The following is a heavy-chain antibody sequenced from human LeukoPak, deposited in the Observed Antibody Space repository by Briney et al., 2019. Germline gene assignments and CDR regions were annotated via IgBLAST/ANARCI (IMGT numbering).Heavy chain of an antibody. V-gene: IGHV1-2*02. J-gene: IGHJ3*02. D-gene: IGHD3-9*01. CDR1: GYTFTGYY. CDR2: INPNSGGT. Sequence: ASVKVSCKASGYTFTGYYMRWVRQAPGQGLEWMGWINPNSGGTNYAQKFQGRVTMTRDTSISTAYMELSRLRSDDTAVYYCARAHQLRYFDWLSSYDAFDIWGQGTMVTVSS. CDR3: ARAHQLRYFDWLSSYDAFDI.